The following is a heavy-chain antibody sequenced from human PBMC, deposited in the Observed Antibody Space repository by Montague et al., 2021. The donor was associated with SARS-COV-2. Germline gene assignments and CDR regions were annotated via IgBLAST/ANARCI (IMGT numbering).Heavy chain of an antibody. CDR2: IQQDGSKK. J-gene: IGHJ4*02. CDR3: ARDLSGSQYLYYFDY. Sequence: SLRLSCAASGFTFSSYAMHWVRQAPGKGLEWVANIQQDGSKKYYVDSVKGRFTISRDNAKKSLYLQMNSLRAEDTAVYYCARDLSGSQYLYYFDYWGQGTLVTVSS. CDR1: GFTFSSYA. D-gene: IGHD3-3*01. V-gene: IGHV3-7*01.